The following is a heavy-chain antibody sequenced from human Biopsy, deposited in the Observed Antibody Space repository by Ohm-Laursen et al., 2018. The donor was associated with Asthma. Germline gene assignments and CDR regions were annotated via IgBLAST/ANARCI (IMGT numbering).Heavy chain of an antibody. D-gene: IGHD2-2*01. V-gene: IGHV3-30-3*01. CDR2: ISYDGNNK. CDR3: ARGGYCTSPTCPWGRYATDV. CDR1: GFTFSSNA. J-gene: IGHJ6*02. Sequence: SLRLSCSASGFTFSSNAMHWVRQAPGKGLEWVTVISYDGNNKYYADSVKGRFTISRDNSKNTLYLHMNSLRAEDTAVYYCARGGYCTSPTCPWGRYATDVWGQGTTVTVSS.